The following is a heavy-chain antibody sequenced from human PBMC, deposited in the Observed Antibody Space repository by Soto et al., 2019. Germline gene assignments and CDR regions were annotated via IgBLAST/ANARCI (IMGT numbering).Heavy chain of an antibody. V-gene: IGHV4-34*01. J-gene: IGHJ6*03. CDR3: ASTSSSSSLYYYYYMDV. Sequence: SETLSLTCAVYGGSFSGYYWSWIRQPPGKGLEWIGEINHSGSTNYNPSLKSRVTISVDTSKNQFSLKLSSVTAADTAVYYCASTSSSSSLYYYYYMDVWGKGTTVTVSS. CDR1: GGSFSGYY. CDR2: INHSGST. D-gene: IGHD6-6*01.